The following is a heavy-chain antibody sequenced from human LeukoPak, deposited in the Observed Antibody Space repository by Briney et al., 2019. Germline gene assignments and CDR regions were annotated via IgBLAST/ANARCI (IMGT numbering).Heavy chain of an antibody. CDR1: GFTFSSYG. J-gene: IGHJ4*02. CDR2: INSDGSDT. D-gene: IGHD6-13*01. V-gene: IGHV3-74*01. Sequence: GGSLRLSCAASGFTFSSYGMNLVRQAPGKGLVWVSRINSDGSDTNYADSVKGRFTISRDNAKNTLYLQMNSLRAEDTAVYYCARIMNSSPDYWGQGTLVTVSS. CDR3: ARIMNSSPDY.